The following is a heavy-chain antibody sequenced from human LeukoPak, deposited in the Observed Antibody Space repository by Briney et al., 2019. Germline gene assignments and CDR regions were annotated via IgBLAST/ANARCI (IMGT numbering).Heavy chain of an antibody. J-gene: IGHJ3*02. CDR3: ARDVEGGTFDI. CDR2: IDQSGGRN. D-gene: IGHD3-16*01. V-gene: IGHV3-7*05. CDR1: GFTVSSNY. Sequence: GGSLRLSCAASGFTVSSNYMNWVRQAPGRGLEWVANIDQSGGRNNYVDSVKGRFTISRDNAKNSLFLEMSGLRADDTAVYFCARDVEGGTFDIWGQGTTVTVSS.